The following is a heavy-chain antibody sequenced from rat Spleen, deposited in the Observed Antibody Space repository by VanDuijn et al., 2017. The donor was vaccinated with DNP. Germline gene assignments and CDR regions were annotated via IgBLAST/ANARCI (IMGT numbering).Heavy chain of an antibody. CDR2: ISYDGTIT. V-gene: IGHV5-29*01. Sequence: EVQLVESDGGLVQPGRSLKLSCAASGFTFSDYYMAWVRQAPTKGLEWVATISYDGTITYYRDSVKGRFTISRDNAKSTLYLQMDSLRSEDTATYYCARPGSPYYFDYWGQGVMVTVSS. CDR3: ARPGSPYYFDY. J-gene: IGHJ2*01. CDR1: GFTFSDYY. D-gene: IGHD1-4*01.